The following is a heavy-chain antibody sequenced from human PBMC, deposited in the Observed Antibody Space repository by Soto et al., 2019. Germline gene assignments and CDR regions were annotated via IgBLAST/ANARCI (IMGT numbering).Heavy chain of an antibody. CDR3: ARATYGSGSYYPAHYFDY. CDR1: GGSISSGDYY. CDR2: IYYSGST. V-gene: IGHV4-30-4*01. Sequence: QVQLQESGPGLVKPSQTLSLTCTVSGGSISSGDYYWSWIRQPPGKGLEWIGYIYYSGSTYYNPSLKSRVTIPVDTSKNQFSLKLSSVTAADTAVYYCARATYGSGSYYPAHYFDYWGQGTLVTVSS. D-gene: IGHD3-10*01. J-gene: IGHJ4*02.